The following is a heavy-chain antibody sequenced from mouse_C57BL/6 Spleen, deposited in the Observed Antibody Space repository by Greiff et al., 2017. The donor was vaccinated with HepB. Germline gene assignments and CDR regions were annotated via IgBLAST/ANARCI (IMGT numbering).Heavy chain of an antibody. V-gene: IGHV3-6*01. CDR3: ARGGAYYSNYDAMDY. D-gene: IGHD2-5*01. CDR2: ISYDGSN. Sequence: ESGPGLVKPSQSLSLTCSVTGYSITSGYYWNWIRQFPGNKLEWMGYISYDGSNNYNPSLKNRISITRDTSKNQFFLKLNSVTTEDTATYYCARGGAYYSNYDAMDYWGQGTSVTVSS. CDR1: GYSITSGYY. J-gene: IGHJ4*01.